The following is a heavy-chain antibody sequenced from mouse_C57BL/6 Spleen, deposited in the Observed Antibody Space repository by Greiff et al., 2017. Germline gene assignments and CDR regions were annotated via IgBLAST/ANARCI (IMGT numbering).Heavy chain of an antibody. CDR1: GYTFTDYY. CDR3: AREGTTVVARAMDY. J-gene: IGHJ4*01. V-gene: IGHV1-26*01. CDR2: INPNNGGT. D-gene: IGHD1-1*01. Sequence: EVQLQQSGPELVKPGASVKISCKASGYTFTDYYMNWVKQSHGKSLEWIGDINPNNGGTSYNQKFKGKATLTVDKSSSTAYMELRSLTSEDSAVYYCAREGTTVVARAMDYWGQGTSVTVSS.